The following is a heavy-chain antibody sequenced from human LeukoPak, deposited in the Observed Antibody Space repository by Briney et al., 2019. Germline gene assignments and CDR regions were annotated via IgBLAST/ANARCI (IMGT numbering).Heavy chain of an antibody. J-gene: IGHJ4*02. CDR2: IYWDDDK. V-gene: IGHV2-5*02. D-gene: IGHD3-22*01. Sequence: SGPTLVKPTQTLTLTCSFSGFSLSSSGVGVGWIRQPPGKALEWLALIYWDDDKRYSPSLKSRLTITKDTSKNQVVLTMTNMDPVDTATYYCARRAPYYYDSSGYYYNWGQGTLVTVSS. CDR1: GFSLSSSGVG. CDR3: ARRAPYYYDSSGYYYN.